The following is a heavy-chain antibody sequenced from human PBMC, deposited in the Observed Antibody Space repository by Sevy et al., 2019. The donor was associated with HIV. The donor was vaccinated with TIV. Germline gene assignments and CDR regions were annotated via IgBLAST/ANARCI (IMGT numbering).Heavy chain of an antibody. V-gene: IGHV3-21*01. Sequence: GGSLILSCAASGFTFSNYFINWVRQAPGKGLEWVSSISSGSSYIVYAVSLKGRFTISRDNAKNSLYLHMISLRAEDTAGYDCAWRDYDGSLYYCDYWGPGTLVTV. D-gene: IGHD3-10*01. CDR1: GFTFSNYF. CDR3: AWRDYDGSLYYCDY. J-gene: IGHJ4*02. CDR2: ISSGSSYI.